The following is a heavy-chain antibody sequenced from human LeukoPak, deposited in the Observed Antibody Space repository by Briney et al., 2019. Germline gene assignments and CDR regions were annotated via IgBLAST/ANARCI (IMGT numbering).Heavy chain of an antibody. V-gene: IGHV4-61*05. CDR2: IYYSGST. D-gene: IGHD4-11*01. CDR3: ARMTTVTTYSAFDI. Sequence: SETLSLTCTVSGGSISSSSYYWGWIRQPPGKGLEWIGYIYYSGSTNYNPSLKSRVTISVDTSKNQFPLKLSSVTAADTAVYYCARMTTVTTYSAFDIWGQGTMVTVSS. CDR1: GGSISSSSYY. J-gene: IGHJ3*02.